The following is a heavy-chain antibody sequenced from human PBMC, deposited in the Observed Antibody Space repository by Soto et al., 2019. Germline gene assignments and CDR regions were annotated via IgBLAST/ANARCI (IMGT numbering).Heavy chain of an antibody. Sequence: GGSLRLSCAASGFTFSTYSMNWLRQAPGKGLEWVSYISYSSNTIYYADSVKGRFTISRDNAKNSLYLQMNSLRDEDTAVYYCARDNGIEGSFDPWGQGTQVTVSS. V-gene: IGHV3-48*02. CDR1: GFTFSTYS. J-gene: IGHJ5*02. CDR2: ISYSSNTI. CDR3: ARDNGIEGSFDP.